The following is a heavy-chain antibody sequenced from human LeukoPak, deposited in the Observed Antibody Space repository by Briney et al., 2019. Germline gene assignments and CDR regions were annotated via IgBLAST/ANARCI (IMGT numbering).Heavy chain of an antibody. D-gene: IGHD3-10*01. CDR1: GFKFTTYY. Sequence: PGGSLRLSCAASGFKFTTYYMTWIRQAPGKGLEWLSSISGSGTTIDYADSVKGRFTISRDNAKTSLYLQMNNLTAEDTAVYYSVRLVRGATFDPWGQGALVAVSS. J-gene: IGHJ5*02. CDR2: ISGSGTTI. V-gene: IGHV3-11*01. CDR3: VRLVRGATFDP.